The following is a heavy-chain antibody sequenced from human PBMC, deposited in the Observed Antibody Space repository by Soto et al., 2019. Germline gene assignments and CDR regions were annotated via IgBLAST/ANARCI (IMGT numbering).Heavy chain of an antibody. CDR2: FIAMLGTP. CDR1: GGTFSSHG. V-gene: IGHV1-69*13. D-gene: IGHD5-18*01. J-gene: IGHJ4*02. Sequence: SVKVSCKASGGTFSSHGIAWVRQAPGQGLEWMGGFIAMLGTPTYAKKVQGRATITADESLTSSYLELRSLRSEDTAVYFCARGAMDNFDYWGQGTVVTVSS. CDR3: ARGAMDNFDY.